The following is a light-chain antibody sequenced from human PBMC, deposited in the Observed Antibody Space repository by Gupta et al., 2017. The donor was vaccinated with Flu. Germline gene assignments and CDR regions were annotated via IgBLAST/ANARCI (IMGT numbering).Light chain of an antibody. CDR3: QQYGALPPT. CDR2: GAY. Sequence: IVLTQSLGTLSLSPGERATLSCRASQSVTSDSVDWYQKRPGQPPRLLIFGAYNRETGIPERFSGSGSGTDFTLTISRLEPEDFAVFYCQQYGALPPTFGQGTKVEIK. CDR1: QSVTSDS. V-gene: IGKV3-20*01. J-gene: IGKJ1*01.